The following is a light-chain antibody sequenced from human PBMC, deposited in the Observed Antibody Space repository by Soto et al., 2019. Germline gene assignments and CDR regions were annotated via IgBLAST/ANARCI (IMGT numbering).Light chain of an antibody. J-gene: IGKJ4*01. CDR2: AAS. CDR3: QPYNNWPLT. CDR1: QSVSSN. V-gene: IGKV3-15*01. Sequence: EKVMTQSPATLSVSPGERATLSCRASQSVSSNLAWYQQKPGQAPRLLIYAASTRATGIPARFSGSGSGTEFTLTITSLQSEDFAIYYCQPYNNWPLTFGGGTKVDIK.